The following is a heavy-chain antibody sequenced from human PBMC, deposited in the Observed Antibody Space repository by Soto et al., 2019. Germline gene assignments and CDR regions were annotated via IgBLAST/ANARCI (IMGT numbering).Heavy chain of an antibody. CDR1: GFTFSSYA. CDR2: ISSNGGST. D-gene: IGHD3-10*01. CDR3: VKEEGYYGSGSYYHFDY. J-gene: IGHJ4*02. V-gene: IGHV3-64D*08. Sequence: GGSLRLSCSASGFTFSSYAMHWVRQAPGKGLEYVSAISSNGGSTYYADSVKGRFTISRDNSKNTLYLQMSSLRAEDTAVYYCVKEEGYYGSGSYYHFDYWGQGTLVTVSS.